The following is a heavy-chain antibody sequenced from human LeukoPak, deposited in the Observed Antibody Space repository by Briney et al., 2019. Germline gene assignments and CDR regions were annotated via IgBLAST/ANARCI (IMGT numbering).Heavy chain of an antibody. V-gene: IGHV3-23*01. CDR1: RFTFSTYA. J-gene: IGHJ6*03. D-gene: IGHD6-19*01. Sequence: GGSLRLSCATSRFTFSTYAMTWVRQAPGKGLEWVSSISGSGGSTYYADSVKGRFTISRDSSKNTLYLQMNSLRAEDTAVYYCATGGNSGRAYYYYCMDVWGKGTTVTVSS. CDR2: ISGSGGST. CDR3: ATGGNSGRAYYYYCMDV.